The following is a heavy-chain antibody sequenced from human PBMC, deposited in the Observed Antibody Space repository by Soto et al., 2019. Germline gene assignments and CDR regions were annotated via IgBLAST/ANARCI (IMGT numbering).Heavy chain of an antibody. V-gene: IGHV4-4*02. CDR1: GGSISSSNW. J-gene: IGHJ6*02. CDR3: ARASTGYYGMDV. CDR2: IYHSGST. Sequence: PSETLSLTCAVSGGSISSSNWWSWVRQPPGKGLEWIGGIYHSGSTNHNPSLKRRVTISVDKSKKQISLKLSSVTAADTAVYYCARASTGYYGMDVWGQGTTVTVSS. D-gene: IGHD2-2*01.